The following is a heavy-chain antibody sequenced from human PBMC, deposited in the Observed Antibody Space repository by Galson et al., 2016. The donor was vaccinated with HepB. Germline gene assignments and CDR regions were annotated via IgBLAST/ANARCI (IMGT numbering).Heavy chain of an antibody. J-gene: IGHJ4*02. D-gene: IGHD2/OR15-2a*01. CDR3: ARRHEYCPPVGCSVDY. CDR2: DSKDRRMQ. V-gene: IGHV3-30*03. Sequence: SLPLSRAASGFTFRNYGMPWHRQAPGTAPEWVAADSKDRRMQFHAPSLKGRFTISRDNSNSMLILQMSSLRADDTAVYYCARRHEYCPPVGCSVDYWGQGTLVSVSS. CDR1: GFTFRNYG.